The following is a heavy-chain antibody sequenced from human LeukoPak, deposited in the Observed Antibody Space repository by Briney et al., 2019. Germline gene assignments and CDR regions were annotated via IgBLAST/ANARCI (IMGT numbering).Heavy chain of an antibody. CDR1: GYTFTGYY. Sequence: ASVKVSCKASGYTFTGYYMHWVRQAPGQGLEWMGWSNPKRCRTKYAQKFRGRVTLPRDTSINTPYMDLSTLRSDDTAVYYCARDSLGYCRSISCMLRDFWGERALVTVSS. J-gene: IGHJ4*02. D-gene: IGHD2-2*01. V-gene: IGHV1-2*02. CDR2: SNPKRCRT. CDR3: ARDSLGYCRSISCMLRDF.